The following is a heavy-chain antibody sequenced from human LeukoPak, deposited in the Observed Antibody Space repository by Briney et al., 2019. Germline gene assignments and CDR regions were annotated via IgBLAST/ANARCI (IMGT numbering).Heavy chain of an antibody. CDR2: IYSGGGT. J-gene: IGHJ6*02. CDR3: ARDSLYGMDV. V-gene: IGHV3-53*01. Sequence: PGGSLRLSCAASGFTVSSNYMSWVRQAPGKGLEWVSVIYSGGGTYYTDSVKGRFTISRGNSKNTLYLQMTSLRAEDTAVYYCARDSLYGMDVWGQGTTVTVSS. CDR1: GFTVSSNY.